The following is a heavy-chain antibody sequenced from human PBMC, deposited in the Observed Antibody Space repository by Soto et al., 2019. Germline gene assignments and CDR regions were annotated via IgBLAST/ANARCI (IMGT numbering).Heavy chain of an antibody. V-gene: IGHV4-31*03. Sequence: QVQLQKSGPGRVKPSQTLSLTCTVSGGSISSGGYYWSWIRQHPGKGREWIGYIYYSGSTYYNPSLKSRVTISVDTSKNQFSLKLSSVTAADTAVYYCAVETYYYDSSGRFDYWGQGTLVTVSS. J-gene: IGHJ4*02. CDR3: AVETYYYDSSGRFDY. CDR2: IYYSGST. D-gene: IGHD3-22*01. CDR1: GGSISSGGYY.